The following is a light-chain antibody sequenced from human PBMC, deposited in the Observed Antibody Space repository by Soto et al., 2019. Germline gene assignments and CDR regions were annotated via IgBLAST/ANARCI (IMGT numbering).Light chain of an antibody. Sequence: DIQMTQSPSSLSASVGDRVTITCRASQSISSYLNWYQQKPGKAPKLLIYAASSLQSGVPSRFSGSGSGTDFTLTISSLQPEDFATYYCQQSCTPITFGQGTRLEI. V-gene: IGKV1-39*01. CDR3: QQSCTPIT. J-gene: IGKJ5*01. CDR2: AAS. CDR1: QSISSY.